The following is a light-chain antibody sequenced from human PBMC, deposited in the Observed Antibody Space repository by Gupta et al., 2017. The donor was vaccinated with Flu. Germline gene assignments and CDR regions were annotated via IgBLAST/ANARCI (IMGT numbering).Light chain of an antibody. CDR1: RSNIWAGVD. V-gene: IGLV1-40*01. CDR2: GNN. CDR3: QSYDSRLGAI. J-gene: IGLJ2*01. Sequence: QSVLTQPPSLSGAPGQRVTISCAGSRSNIWAGVDVHWYQQIPGAAPKLLIYGNNNRPSGVPDRFSGSKSGTSASLAITGLQAEDEAVYYCQSYDSRLGAIFGGGTTVTVL.